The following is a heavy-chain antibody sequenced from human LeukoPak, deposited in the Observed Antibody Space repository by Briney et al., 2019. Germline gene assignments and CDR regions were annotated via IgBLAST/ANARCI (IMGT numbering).Heavy chain of an antibody. CDR1: GGTFSSYA. V-gene: IGHV1-69*13. CDR2: IIPIFGTA. J-gene: IGHJ5*02. CDR3: ARSSRWRVVAATPWYWFDP. D-gene: IGHD2-15*01. Sequence: SVKVSCKASGGTFSSYAISWVRQAPGQGLEWMGGIIPIFGTANYAQKFQGRVTITADESTSTAYMELSSLRSEDTAVYYCARSSRWRVVAATPWYWFDPWGQGTLVTVSS.